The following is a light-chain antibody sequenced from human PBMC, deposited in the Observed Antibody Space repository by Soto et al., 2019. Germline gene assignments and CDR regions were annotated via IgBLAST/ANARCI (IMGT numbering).Light chain of an antibody. CDR1: SSDVGGYNY. CDR3: YSYTTSSTYV. J-gene: IGLJ1*01. CDR2: HVS. V-gene: IGLV2-14*01. Sequence: QSALTQPAAVSESPGQSITISCTGTSSDVGGYNYVSWYRQHPAKVPKLMIYHVSNRPSGVSDRFSGSKSGNTASLTISGLQAEDEGDYYCYSYTTSSTYVFGTGTKVTVL.